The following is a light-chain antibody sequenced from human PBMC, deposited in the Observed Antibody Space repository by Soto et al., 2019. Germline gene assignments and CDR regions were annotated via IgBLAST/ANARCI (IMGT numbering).Light chain of an antibody. V-gene: IGKV4-1*01. J-gene: IGKJ1*01. Sequence: DIVMTQSPDSLAVSLGERATINCKSSQSLFSKSKNNHYLTWYQQKPVQPPKLLIYWASTRESGVPDRFSGSGSGTDFTLTISSLQAEDVAVYYCLQYYAPPCTFGQGTKVEIK. CDR3: LQYYAPPCT. CDR1: QSLFSKSKNNHY. CDR2: WAS.